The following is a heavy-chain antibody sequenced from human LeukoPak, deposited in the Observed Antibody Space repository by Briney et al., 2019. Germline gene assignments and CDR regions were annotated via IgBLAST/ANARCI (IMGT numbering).Heavy chain of an antibody. Sequence: GASVKVSCKASGGTFSSYAISWVRQAPGQGLEWMGRIIPILGIANYAQKFQGRVTMTEDTSTDTAYMELSSLRSEDTAVYYCATVRGYDGDYGDYYYGMDVWGQGTTVTVSS. V-gene: IGHV1-69*04. CDR2: IIPILGIA. CDR1: GGTFSSYA. CDR3: ATVRGYDGDYGDYYYGMDV. J-gene: IGHJ6*02. D-gene: IGHD4-17*01.